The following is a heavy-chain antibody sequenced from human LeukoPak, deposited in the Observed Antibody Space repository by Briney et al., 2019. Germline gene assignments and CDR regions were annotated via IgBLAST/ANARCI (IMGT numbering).Heavy chain of an antibody. CDR3: ALDSSGWSDDSFDI. CDR1: TASISFYY. CDR2: IYYSGST. Sequence: SETLSLTCTVATASISFYYWSWIRHPPGKGLEWIGYIYYSGSTKYNRSLKSRVTMSIDTSKNQFSLNLKSVTAADTAVYYCALDSSGWSDDSFDIWGHGTMVTVSS. V-gene: IGHV4-59*01. J-gene: IGHJ3*02. D-gene: IGHD6-13*01.